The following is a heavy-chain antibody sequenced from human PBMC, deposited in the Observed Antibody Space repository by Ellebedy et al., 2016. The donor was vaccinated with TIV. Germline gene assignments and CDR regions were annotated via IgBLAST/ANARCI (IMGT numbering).Heavy chain of an antibody. D-gene: IGHD4-17*01. CDR1: GFTFSSYS. CDR3: ARDGSVTTDY. J-gene: IGHJ4*02. CDR2: ISSSSSTI. Sequence: GESLKISCAASGFTFSSYSMNWVRQAPGKGLEWVSYISSSSSTIYYADSVKGRFTISRDNAKNSLYLQMNSLRDEDTSVYYCARDGSVTTDYWGQGTLVTVSS. V-gene: IGHV3-48*02.